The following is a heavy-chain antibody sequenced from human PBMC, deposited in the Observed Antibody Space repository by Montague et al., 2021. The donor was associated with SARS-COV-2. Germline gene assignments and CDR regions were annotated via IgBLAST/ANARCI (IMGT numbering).Heavy chain of an antibody. D-gene: IGHD5/OR15-5a*01. Sequence: SETLSLTCSVSGGSITSHYWSWMRQYPGKGLVWIGYIYYRGTTIHNTSFDSRVTISADTSSNVFSLKLRSVTAADTAIYYCARYEAVSDAFDIWGQGTVVTVS. CDR1: GGSITSHY. J-gene: IGHJ3*02. CDR3: ARYEAVSDAFDI. V-gene: IGHV4-59*11. CDR2: IYYRGTT.